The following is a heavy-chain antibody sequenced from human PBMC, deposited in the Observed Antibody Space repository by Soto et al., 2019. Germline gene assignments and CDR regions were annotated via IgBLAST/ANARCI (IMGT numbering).Heavy chain of an antibody. J-gene: IGHJ6*02. V-gene: IGHV1-58*02. CDR3: AADPWGPDYGAYYGMDV. CDR2: IVVGSGNT. CDR1: GFTFTTSA. Sequence: SVKVSCKASGFTFTTSAMQWVRQARGQRLEWIGWIVVGSGNTNYAQKFQERVTITRDMSTSTAYMELSSLRSEDTAVYYCAADPWGPDYGAYYGMDVWGQGTTVTVS. D-gene: IGHD4-17*01.